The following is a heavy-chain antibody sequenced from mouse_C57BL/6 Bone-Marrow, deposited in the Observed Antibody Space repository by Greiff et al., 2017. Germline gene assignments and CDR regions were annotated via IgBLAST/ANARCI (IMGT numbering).Heavy chain of an antibody. J-gene: IGHJ2*01. CDR2: IDPENGDT. Sequence: EVKLVESGAELVRPGASVKLSCTASGFNIKDDYMHWVKQRPEQGLEWIGWIDPENGDTAYASKFQGKATITADTSSNTAYLQLSSLTSEDTAVYYCTTVGVSGDFDYWGQGTTLTVSS. V-gene: IGHV14-4*01. CDR3: TTVGVSGDFDY. D-gene: IGHD1-1*02. CDR1: GFNIKDDY.